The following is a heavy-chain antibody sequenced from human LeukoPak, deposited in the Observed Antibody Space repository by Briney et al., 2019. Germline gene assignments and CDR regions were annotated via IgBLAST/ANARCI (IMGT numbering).Heavy chain of an antibody. CDR3: ARDINPGYSSGWYYFDY. Sequence: GGSLRLSCAASGFTFSSYSMNWVRQAPGKGLEWVSSISSSSSYIYYADSVKGRFTISRDNAKNSLYLQMNSLRAEDTAVYYCARDINPGYSSGWYYFDYWGQGTLVTVSS. CDR1: GFTFSSYS. V-gene: IGHV3-21*01. D-gene: IGHD6-19*01. CDR2: ISSSSSYI. J-gene: IGHJ4*02.